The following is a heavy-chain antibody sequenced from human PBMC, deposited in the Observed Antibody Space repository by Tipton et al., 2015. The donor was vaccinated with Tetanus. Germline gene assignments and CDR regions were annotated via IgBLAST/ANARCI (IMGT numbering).Heavy chain of an antibody. CDR1: GFTFSNAW. J-gene: IGHJ6*02. CDR3: TTEALFGVVV. CDR2: IKSKTDGGTT. D-gene: IGHD3-3*01. V-gene: IGHV3-15*07. Sequence: SLRLSCTASGFTFSNAWMNWVRLAPGKGLEWVGRIKSKTDGGTTDYAAPVKGRFTISRHDSKNTLYLEMNNLQIEDTAVYYCTTEALFGVVVWGQGTTVTVSS.